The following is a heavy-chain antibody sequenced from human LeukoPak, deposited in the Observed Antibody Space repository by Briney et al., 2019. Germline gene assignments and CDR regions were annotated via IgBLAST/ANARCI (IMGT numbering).Heavy chain of an antibody. D-gene: IGHD1-7*01. CDR3: ARGGFPVATTGTTCFKFDY. Sequence: SETLSLTCAVYGGSFSGYYWSWIRQPPGKGLEWIGEINHSGSTNYNPSLKSRVTISVDTSKNQFSLKLSSVTAADTAVYYCARGGFPVATTGTTCFKFDYWGQGTLVTVSS. CDR2: INHSGST. V-gene: IGHV4-34*01. CDR1: GGSFSGYY. J-gene: IGHJ4*02.